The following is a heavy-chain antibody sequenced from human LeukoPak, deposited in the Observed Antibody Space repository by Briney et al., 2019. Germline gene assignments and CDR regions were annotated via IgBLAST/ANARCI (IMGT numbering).Heavy chain of an antibody. J-gene: IGHJ4*02. CDR3: ARDLSGVTGYTYGRGIDY. CDR2: IKKDGSEK. Sequence: PGGSLRLSCEASGFTFTTYWLGWVRQPPGKGLEWVANIKKDGSEKYYVDAVKGRFTISRDNAKTSLYLQMNSLRVEDTAVYYCARDLSGVTGYTYGRGIDYWGQGTLVTVSS. V-gene: IGHV3-7*01. D-gene: IGHD5-18*01. CDR1: GFTFTTYW.